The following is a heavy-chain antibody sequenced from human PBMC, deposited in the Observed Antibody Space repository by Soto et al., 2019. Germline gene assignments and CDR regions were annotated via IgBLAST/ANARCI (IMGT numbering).Heavy chain of an antibody. D-gene: IGHD7-27*01. Sequence: SETLSLTCTVSGGSISSYYWSWIRQPPGKGLEWIGYIYYSGSTNYNPSLKSRVTISVDTSKNQFSLKLSSVTAADTAVYYCAREWGREFDYWXQGTLVTVSS. CDR1: GGSISSYY. CDR2: IYYSGST. CDR3: AREWGREFDY. V-gene: IGHV4-59*01. J-gene: IGHJ4*02.